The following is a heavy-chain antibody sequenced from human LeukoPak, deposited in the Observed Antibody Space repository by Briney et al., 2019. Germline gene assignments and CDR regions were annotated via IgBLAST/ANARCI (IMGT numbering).Heavy chain of an antibody. CDR1: GGSSSSYY. Sequence: PSETLSLTCTVSGGSSSSYYWSWIRQPPGKGLEWIGYIYYSGSTNYNPSLKSRVTISVDTSKNQFSLKLSSVTAADTSVYYCAREGGIVGAPDAFDIWGQGTMVTVSS. CDR2: IYYSGST. D-gene: IGHD1-26*01. J-gene: IGHJ3*02. CDR3: AREGGIVGAPDAFDI. V-gene: IGHV4-59*01.